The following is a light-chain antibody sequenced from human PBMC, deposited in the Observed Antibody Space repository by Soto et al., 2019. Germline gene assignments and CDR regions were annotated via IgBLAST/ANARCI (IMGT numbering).Light chain of an antibody. CDR1: SSDVGRYHL. CDR2: EDT. Sequence: QSALTQPASVSGSPGQSITISCTGTSSDVGRYHLVSWYQQHPGKAPKLMIFEDTERPSGVSNRFSGSKSGNTASLTISGLQTEDETDYYCCSYAGGTSVVFGGGTKLTLL. CDR3: CSYAGGTSVV. V-gene: IGLV2-23*01. J-gene: IGLJ2*01.